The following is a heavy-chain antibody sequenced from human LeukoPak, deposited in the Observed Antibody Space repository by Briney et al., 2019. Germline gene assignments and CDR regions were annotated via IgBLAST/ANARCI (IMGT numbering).Heavy chain of an antibody. V-gene: IGHV5-51*01. Sequence: GEPLKISCQGSGYNFPIYWIGWVRQMPGQGLEWMGIIYPDDSNTIYGPSFQGQVTISADKSINTAYLEWSSLKASDTAIYYCARQGAAGKYYYYYMDVWGKGTTVTVSS. CDR2: IYPDDSNT. D-gene: IGHD6-13*01. J-gene: IGHJ6*03. CDR1: GYNFPIYW. CDR3: ARQGAAGKYYYYYMDV.